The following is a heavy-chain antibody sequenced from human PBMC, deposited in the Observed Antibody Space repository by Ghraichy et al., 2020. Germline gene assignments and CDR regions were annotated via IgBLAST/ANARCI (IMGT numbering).Heavy chain of an antibody. J-gene: IGHJ4*02. CDR1: GGSVSSGSYY. D-gene: IGHD3-22*01. Sequence: SETLSLTCTVSGGSVSSGSYYWSWIRQPPGKGLEWIGYIYYSGSTNYNPSLKSRVTISVDTSKNQFSLKLSSVTAADTAVYYRARGSGYYPTFDYWGQGTLVTVSS. V-gene: IGHV4-61*01. CDR2: IYYSGST. CDR3: ARGSGYYPTFDY.